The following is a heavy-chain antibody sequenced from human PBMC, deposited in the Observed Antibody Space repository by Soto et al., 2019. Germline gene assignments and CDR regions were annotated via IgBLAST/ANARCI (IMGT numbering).Heavy chain of an antibody. J-gene: IGHJ6*02. V-gene: IGHV4-39*01. CDR2: IYYSGST. CDR3: ARQGRVVVAEDYYYYGMDV. CDR1: GGSISSSSYY. D-gene: IGHD2-15*01. Sequence: PSETLSLTCTVSGGSISSSSYYWGWIRQPPGKGLEWIGSIYYSGSTYYNPSLKSRVTISVDTSKNQFSLKLSSVTAADTAVYYCARQGRVVVAEDYYYYGMDVWGQGTTVTVSS.